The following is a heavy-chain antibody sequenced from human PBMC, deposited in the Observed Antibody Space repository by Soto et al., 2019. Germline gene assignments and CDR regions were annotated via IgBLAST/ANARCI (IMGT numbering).Heavy chain of an antibody. CDR3: ARQKGLSSKGVAARSWYYYGMDV. V-gene: IGHV5-10-1*01. CDR2: IDPSDSYT. J-gene: IGHJ6*02. D-gene: IGHD6-6*01. CDR1: GYSFTSYW. Sequence: LGESLKISCKGSGYSFTSYWISWVRQMPGKGLEWMGRIDPSDSYTNYSPSFQGHVTISADKSISTAYLQWSSLKASDTAMYYCARQKGLSSKGVAARSWYYYGMDVWGQGTTVTVSS.